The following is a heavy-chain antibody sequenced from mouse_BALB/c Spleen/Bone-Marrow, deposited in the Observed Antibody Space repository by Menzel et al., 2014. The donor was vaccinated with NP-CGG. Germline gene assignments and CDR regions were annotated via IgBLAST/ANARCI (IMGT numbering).Heavy chain of an antibody. CDR2: IWNGGST. J-gene: IGHJ2*01. D-gene: IGHD1-1*01. CDR3: ARNYYGIPYYFDY. CDR1: GFSLSRYN. Sequence: VQLQQSGPGLVAPSQSLSITCTVSGFSLSRYNVHWVRQPPGKGLEWLGMIWNGGSTDYNSALKSRLSISKENSKSQVFLKMSSLQTDDTAMYYCARNYYGIPYYFDYWGQGTTPTVSS. V-gene: IGHV2-6-4*01.